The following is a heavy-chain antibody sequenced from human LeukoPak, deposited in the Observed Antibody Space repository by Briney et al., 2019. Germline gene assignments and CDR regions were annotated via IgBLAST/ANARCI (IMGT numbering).Heavy chain of an antibody. CDR2: VNWNGYST. Sequence: VGSLRLSCAASGFNFHDYGMSWVRQAPGKGLEWVSGVNWNGYSTGYVDSVKGRFTISRDNAKNTVYLQMNSLRAEDTAVYYCAREFYVSPYYDSSGYYEGWGQGTLVTVSS. CDR1: GFNFHDYG. D-gene: IGHD3-22*01. CDR3: AREFYVSPYYDSSGYYEG. J-gene: IGHJ4*02. V-gene: IGHV3-20*04.